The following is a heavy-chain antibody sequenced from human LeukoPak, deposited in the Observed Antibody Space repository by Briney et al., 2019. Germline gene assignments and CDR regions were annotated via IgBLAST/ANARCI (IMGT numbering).Heavy chain of an antibody. D-gene: IGHD3-10*01. CDR3: ARRVYYGSGSFDGHAFDI. V-gene: IGHV4-34*01. CDR2: IYYSGST. CDR1: GGSFSGYY. Sequence: SETLSLTCAVYGGSFSGYYWSWIRQPPGKGLEWIGSIYYSGSTYYNPSLKSRVTISVDTSKNQFSLKLSSVTAADTAVYYCARRVYYGSGSFDGHAFDIWGQGTMVTVSS. J-gene: IGHJ3*02.